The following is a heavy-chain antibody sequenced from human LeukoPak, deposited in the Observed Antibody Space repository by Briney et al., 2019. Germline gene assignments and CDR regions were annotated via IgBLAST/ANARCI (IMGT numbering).Heavy chain of an antibody. CDR2: IGISAGST. Sequence: GGSLRLSCEASGSTFDNYAMSWVRQAPGKGLEWVSTIGISAGSTYYADAVKGRFTISRDNSKNTLYLQMNSLRAEDTAVYYCAGGYSSGWYTGYYFDYWGQGTLVTVSS. J-gene: IGHJ4*02. CDR1: GSTFDNYA. CDR3: AGGYSSGWYTGYYFDY. D-gene: IGHD6-19*01. V-gene: IGHV3-23*01.